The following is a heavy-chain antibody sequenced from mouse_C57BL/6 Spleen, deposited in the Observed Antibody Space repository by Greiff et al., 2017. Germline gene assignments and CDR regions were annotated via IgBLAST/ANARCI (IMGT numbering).Heavy chain of an antibody. CDR2: ISSGSSTI. J-gene: IGHJ4*01. CDR3: ARPGDGYYLDY. D-gene: IGHD2-3*01. V-gene: IGHV5-17*01. CDR1: GFTFSDYG. Sequence: EVQRVESGGGLVKPGGSLKLSCAASGFTFSDYGMHWVRQAPEKGLEWVAYISSGSSTIYYADTVKGRFTISRDNAKNTLFLQMTSMRSENTAMYYCARPGDGYYLDYWGQGTSVTVSS.